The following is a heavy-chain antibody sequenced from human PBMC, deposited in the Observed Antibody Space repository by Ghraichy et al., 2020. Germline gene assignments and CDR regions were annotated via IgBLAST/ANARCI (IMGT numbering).Heavy chain of an antibody. CDR1: GFTFSDYY. CDR3: ARVVPAATFIYYYYGMDV. Sequence: GGSLRLSCAASGFTFSDYYMSWIRQAPGKGLEWVSYISSSGSTIYYADSVKGRFTISRDNAKNSLYLQMNSLRAEDTAVYYCARVVPAATFIYYYYGMDVWGQGTTVTVSS. CDR2: ISSSGSTI. D-gene: IGHD2-2*01. J-gene: IGHJ6*02. V-gene: IGHV3-11*01.